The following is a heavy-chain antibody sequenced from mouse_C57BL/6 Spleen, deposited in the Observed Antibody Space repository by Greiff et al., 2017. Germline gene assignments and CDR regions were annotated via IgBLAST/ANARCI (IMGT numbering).Heavy chain of an antibody. Sequence: VQLQQSGPELVKPGASVKIPCKASGYTFTDYNMDWVKQSHGKSLEWIGDINPNNGGTIYNQKFKGKATLTVDKSSSTAYMELRSLTSEDTAVYYCARRGGNYRKVYFDYWGKGTTLTVSS. CDR2: INPNNGGT. V-gene: IGHV1-18*01. CDR1: GYTFTDYN. CDR3: ARRGGNYRKVYFDY. D-gene: IGHD2-1*01. J-gene: IGHJ2*01.